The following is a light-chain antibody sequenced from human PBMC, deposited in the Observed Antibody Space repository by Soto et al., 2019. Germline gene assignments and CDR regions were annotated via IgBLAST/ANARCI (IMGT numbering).Light chain of an antibody. CDR2: AAS. CDR1: QGISSY. Sequence: QLTQSPSSLSASVGDRVTITCRASQGISSYLAWYQQKPGKAPKLLIYAASTLQSGVPSRFSGSGSGTDFTLTISSLQPEDFATYYCQRLNSYPLTFGGGTKVDIK. CDR3: QRLNSYPLT. V-gene: IGKV1-9*01. J-gene: IGKJ4*01.